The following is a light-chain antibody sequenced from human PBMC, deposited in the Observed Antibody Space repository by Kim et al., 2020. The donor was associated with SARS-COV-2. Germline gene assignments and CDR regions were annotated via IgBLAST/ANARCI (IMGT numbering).Light chain of an antibody. CDR1: QSISAR. J-gene: IGKJ4*01. V-gene: IGKV1-5*03. Sequence: VGDRVTITCRASQSISARLAWYQQKPGGAPKLLIYKASTLESGVPSRFSGSGSGTEFTLTISSLQPDDFATYYCQQHNDFSPLTFGGGTKLEI. CDR3: QQHNDFSPLT. CDR2: KAS.